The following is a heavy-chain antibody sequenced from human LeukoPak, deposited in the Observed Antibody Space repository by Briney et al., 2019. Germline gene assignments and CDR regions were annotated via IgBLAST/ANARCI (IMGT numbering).Heavy chain of an antibody. J-gene: IGHJ5*02. D-gene: IGHD3-3*01. Sequence: SETLSLTCIVSGGSISNYYWTWIRQPAGKGLEWIGHIYTSGSTNYNPSLKSRVTISVDTSKNQFSLKLSSVTAADTAVYYCARDDSYYDFWSGYSGNWFDPWGQGTLVTVSS. V-gene: IGHV4-4*07. CDR2: IYTSGST. CDR1: GGSISNYY. CDR3: ARDDSYYDFWSGYSGNWFDP.